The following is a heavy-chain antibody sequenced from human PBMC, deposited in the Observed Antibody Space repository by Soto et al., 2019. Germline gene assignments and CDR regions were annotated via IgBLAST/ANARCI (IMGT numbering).Heavy chain of an antibody. CDR2: IKSKTDGGTT. J-gene: IGHJ6*02. V-gene: IGHV3-15*01. Sequence: GGSLRLSCAASGFTFSNAWMSWVRQAPGKGLEWVGRIKSKTDGGTTDYAAPVKGRFTISRDDSKNTLYLRMNSLKTEDTAVYYCTTLPYDYYYYYGMDVWGQGTTVTVSS. D-gene: IGHD4-17*01. CDR3: TTLPYDYYYYYGMDV. CDR1: GFTFSNAW.